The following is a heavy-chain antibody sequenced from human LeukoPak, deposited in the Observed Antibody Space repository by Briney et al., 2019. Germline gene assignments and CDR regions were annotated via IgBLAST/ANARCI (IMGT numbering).Heavy chain of an antibody. Sequence: AASVKVSCKASGYTFTSYYTHWVRQAPGQGLEWMGIINPSGGSTSYAQKFQGRVTMTRDTSISTAYMELSRLRSDDTAVYYCARDDSGSYYEYNWFDPWGQGTLVTVSS. V-gene: IGHV1-46*01. CDR3: ARDDSGSYYEYNWFDP. CDR1: GYTFTSYY. CDR2: INPSGGST. J-gene: IGHJ5*02. D-gene: IGHD1-26*01.